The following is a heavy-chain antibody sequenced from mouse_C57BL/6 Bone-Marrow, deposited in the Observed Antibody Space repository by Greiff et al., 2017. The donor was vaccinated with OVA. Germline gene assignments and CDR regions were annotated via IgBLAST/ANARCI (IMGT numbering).Heavy chain of an antibody. CDR3: ARFDYDWFAY. D-gene: IGHD2-4*01. V-gene: IGHV1-81*01. Sequence: VQLQESGAELARPGASVKLSCKASGYTFTSYGISWVKQRTGQGLEWIGEIYPRSGNTYYNEKFKGKATLTADKSSSTAYMELRSLTSEDSAVYFCARFDYDWFAYWGQGTLVTVSA. CDR2: IYPRSGNT. CDR1: GYTFTSYG. J-gene: IGHJ3*01.